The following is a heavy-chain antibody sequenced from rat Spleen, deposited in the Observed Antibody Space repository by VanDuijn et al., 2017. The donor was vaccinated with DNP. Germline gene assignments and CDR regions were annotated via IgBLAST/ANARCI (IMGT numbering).Heavy chain of an antibody. CDR3: ARGSGTYCWYCDF. CDR2: ITHGGGHT. V-gene: IGHV5S13*01. J-gene: IGHJ1*01. CDR1: GFTFSNYG. D-gene: IGHD5-1*01. Sequence: EVQLVESGGGLVQPGRSLKLSCAASGFTFSNYGMAWVRQAPTTGLEWVASITHGGGHTYYRDSVKGRFNISRDNAKNTLYLQKNSLRSEDTAPYYCARGSGTYCWYCDFWGPGTMVTVSS.